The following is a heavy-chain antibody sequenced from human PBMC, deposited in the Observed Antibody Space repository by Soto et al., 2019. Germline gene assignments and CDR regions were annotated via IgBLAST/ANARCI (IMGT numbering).Heavy chain of an antibody. J-gene: IGHJ4*02. V-gene: IGHV4-39*02. CDR1: SGSISTSGYY. CDR3: ARRGSRLSVAVAAFDY. D-gene: IGHD6-19*01. Sequence: PSETLSLTCSVSSGSISTSGYYWGWIRQPPGTGLEWIGGISYSGSTYYNQSLKSRLTISVDTSKNHFSLKLTSVTAADTAVYFCARRGSRLSVAVAAFDYWSQGTLVTVSS. CDR2: ISYSGST.